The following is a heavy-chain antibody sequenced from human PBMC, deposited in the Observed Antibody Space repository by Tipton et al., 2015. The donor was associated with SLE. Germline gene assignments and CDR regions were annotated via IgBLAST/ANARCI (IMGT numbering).Heavy chain of an antibody. J-gene: IGHJ6*02. Sequence: QLVQSGAEVKKPGASVNVSCKASGYIFSNYGINWVRQAPGQGLEWMGWISAYSGNTKYVQKFQDRVTMTADTGTSTAYMEVRNLRSDDTAVYYCARFGVVIIQDYYYYGMDVWGQGTTVTVSS. CDR2: ISAYSGNT. D-gene: IGHD3-3*01. V-gene: IGHV1-18*01. CDR1: GYIFSNYG. CDR3: ARFGVVIIQDYYYYGMDV.